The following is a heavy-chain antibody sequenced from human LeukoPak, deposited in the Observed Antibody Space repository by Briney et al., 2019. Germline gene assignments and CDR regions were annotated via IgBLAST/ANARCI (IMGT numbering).Heavy chain of an antibody. CDR1: GGSLSSYY. CDR3: AREGYGDPFDY. V-gene: IGHV3-7*01. CDR2: IKQDGREK. D-gene: IGHD4-17*01. J-gene: IGHJ4*02. Sequence: ETLSLTCTVSGGSLSSYYWSWVRQAPGKGLEWVANIKQDGREKYYVDSVKGRFTISRDNAENSLYLQMNSLRPEDTAVYYCAREGYGDPFDYWGQGTLVTVSS.